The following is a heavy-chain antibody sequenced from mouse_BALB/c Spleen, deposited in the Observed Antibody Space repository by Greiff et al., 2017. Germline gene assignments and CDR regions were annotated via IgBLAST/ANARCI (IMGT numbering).Heavy chain of an antibody. CDR1: GFNIKDTY. Sequence: EVMLVESGAELVKPGASVKLSCTASGFNIKDTYMHWVKQRPEQGLEWIGRIDPANGNTKYDPKFQGKATITADTSSNTAYLQLSSLTSEDTAVYYCASYGRGMDYWGQGTSVTVSS. CDR2: IDPANGNT. V-gene: IGHV14-3*02. CDR3: ASYGRGMDY. J-gene: IGHJ4*01. D-gene: IGHD2-1*01.